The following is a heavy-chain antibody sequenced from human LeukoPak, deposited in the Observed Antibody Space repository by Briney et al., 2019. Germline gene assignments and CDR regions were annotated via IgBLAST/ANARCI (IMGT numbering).Heavy chain of an antibody. J-gene: IGHJ6*02. D-gene: IGHD3-16*02. CDR1: GFTFSNAW. CDR2: IKSKTDGGTT. CDR3: TTTSYTLYYYYYYGMDV. V-gene: IGHV3-15*01. Sequence: VGSLRLSCAASGFTFSNAWLSWVRQAPGKGLKWDGRIKSKTDGGTTDYAAPVKGRFTISRDDSKNTLYLQMNSLKTEDTAVYYCTTTSYTLYYYYYYGMDVWGQGTTVTVSS.